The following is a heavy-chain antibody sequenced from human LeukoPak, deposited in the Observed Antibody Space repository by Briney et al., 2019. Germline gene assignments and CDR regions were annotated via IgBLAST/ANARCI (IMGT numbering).Heavy chain of an antibody. Sequence: GGSLRLSCAASGFTFSSYGMHWVRQAPGKGLEWVAFIRYDGSKEYYADSVKGRFTISRDNSKNTLYLKMNSLKTEDTAVYYCAKDSRYYYVDYWGQGTLVTVSS. CDR2: IRYDGSKE. D-gene: IGHD1-14*01. CDR1: GFTFSSYG. V-gene: IGHV3-30*02. J-gene: IGHJ4*02. CDR3: AKDSRYYYVDY.